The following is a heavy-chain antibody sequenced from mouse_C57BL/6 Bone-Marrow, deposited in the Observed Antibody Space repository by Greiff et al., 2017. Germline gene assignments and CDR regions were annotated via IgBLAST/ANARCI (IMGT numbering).Heavy chain of an antibody. D-gene: IGHD1-1*01. CDR1: GFNIKNTY. CDR2: IDPANGNT. Sequence: VQLKQSVAELVRPGASVKLSCTASGFNIKNTYMHWVKQRPEQGLEWIGRIDPANGNTKYAPKFQGKATITADTSSNTAYLQLSSLTSEDTAIYYCASPSFITTARDYFDYWGQGTTLTVSS. V-gene: IGHV14-3*01. J-gene: IGHJ2*01. CDR3: ASPSFITTARDYFDY.